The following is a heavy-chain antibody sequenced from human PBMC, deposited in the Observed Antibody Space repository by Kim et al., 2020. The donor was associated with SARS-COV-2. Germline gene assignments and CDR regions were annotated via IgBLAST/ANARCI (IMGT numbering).Heavy chain of an antibody. V-gene: IGHV4-34*01. CDR2: INHSGST. Sequence: SETLSLTCAVYGGSFSGYYWSWIRQPPGKGLEWIGEINHSGSTNYNPSLKSRVTISVDTSKNQFSLKLSSVTAADTAVYYCARGGSRDGYKIRGLYGYWGQGTLVTVSS. CDR1: GGSFSGYY. J-gene: IGHJ4*02. CDR3: ARGGSRDGYKIRGLYGY. D-gene: IGHD5-12*01.